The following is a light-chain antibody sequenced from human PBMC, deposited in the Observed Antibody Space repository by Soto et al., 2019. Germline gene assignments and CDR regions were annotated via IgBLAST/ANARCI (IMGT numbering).Light chain of an antibody. CDR3: QQYDNWPPIT. V-gene: IGKV3-20*01. J-gene: IGKJ5*01. CDR2: GAS. Sequence: EIVLTQSPGTLSLSTGERATLSCRASQSVSNNYLAWYQQKPGQAPRLLIYGASNRATGIPDRFSGSGSGTDFTLTISRLEPEDFAVYYCQQYDNWPPITFGQGTRLEIK. CDR1: QSVSNNY.